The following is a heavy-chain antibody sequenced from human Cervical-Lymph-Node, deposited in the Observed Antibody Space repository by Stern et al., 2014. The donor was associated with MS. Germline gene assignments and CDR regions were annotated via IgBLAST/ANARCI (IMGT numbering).Heavy chain of an antibody. Sequence: QVQLVQSGAEVKKPGASVEVSCKASGYTFTDHYIHWVRQAPGQGLEWMGVINPSGGSTTNAKKFHGSVTMTRDSSTSTVHMELSSLRSEDTAVYYCARGTGYSYYFDYWGQGTLVTVSS. J-gene: IGHJ4*02. V-gene: IGHV1-46*01. CDR2: INPSGGST. CDR1: GYTFTDHY. CDR3: ARGTGYSYYFDY. D-gene: IGHD3/OR15-3a*01.